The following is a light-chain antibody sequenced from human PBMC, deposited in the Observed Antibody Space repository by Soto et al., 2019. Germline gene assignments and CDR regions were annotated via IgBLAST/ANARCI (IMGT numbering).Light chain of an antibody. J-gene: IGKJ3*01. V-gene: IGKV3-20*01. CDR2: GAS. CDR3: QQYGSSST. Sequence: EIVLTQSPGTLSLSPGERATLSCRASQSVSSNYLAWYQQKPGQAPRLLIYGASSRATGIPDRFSGSGSGTDFTLTISRLEPEDLAVYYGQQYGSSSTFGPGTKVDIK. CDR1: QSVSSNY.